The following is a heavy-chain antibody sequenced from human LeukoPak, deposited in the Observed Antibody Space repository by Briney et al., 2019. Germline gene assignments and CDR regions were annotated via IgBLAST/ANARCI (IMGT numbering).Heavy chain of an antibody. CDR2: ISSSGSTI. V-gene: IGHV3-11*01. D-gene: IGHD2-2*01. Sequence: GGSLRLSCAASGFTFSDYYMSWIRQAPGKGLEWVSYISSSGSTIYYADSVKGRLTISRDNAKNSLYLQMNSLRAEDTAVYYCAREGLGGDIVVVPAARGRRGYFDYWGQGTLVTVST. J-gene: IGHJ4*02. CDR3: AREGLGGDIVVVPAARGRRGYFDY. CDR1: GFTFSDYY.